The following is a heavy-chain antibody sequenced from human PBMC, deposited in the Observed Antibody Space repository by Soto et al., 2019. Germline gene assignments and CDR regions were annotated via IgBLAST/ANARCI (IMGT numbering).Heavy chain of an antibody. Sequence: ASVKVSCKASGYTFTGYYVHWVRQAPGQGLEWTGWINPNSGGTNYAQKFQGRVTMTRDTSISTACMELSRLRSDDTAVYYCARAHVDIVATIPDYWGQGTLVTVSS. J-gene: IGHJ4*02. CDR1: GYTFTGYY. CDR2: INPNSGGT. V-gene: IGHV1-2*02. D-gene: IGHD5-12*01. CDR3: ARAHVDIVATIPDY.